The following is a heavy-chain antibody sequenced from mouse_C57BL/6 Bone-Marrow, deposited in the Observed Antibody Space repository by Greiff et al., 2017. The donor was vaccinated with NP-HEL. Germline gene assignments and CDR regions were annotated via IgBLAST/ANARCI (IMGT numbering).Heavy chain of an antibody. V-gene: IGHV14-4*01. J-gene: IGHJ4*01. CDR2: IDPENGDT. D-gene: IGHD2-4*01. CDR3: TTLFYDYDPYYAMDY. CDR1: GFNIKDDY. Sequence: EVQGVESGAELVRPGASVKLSCTASGFNIKDDYMHWVKQRPEQGLEWIGWIDPENGDTEYASKFQGKATITADTSSNTAYLQLSSLTSEDTAVYYCTTLFYDYDPYYAMDYWGQGTSVTVSS.